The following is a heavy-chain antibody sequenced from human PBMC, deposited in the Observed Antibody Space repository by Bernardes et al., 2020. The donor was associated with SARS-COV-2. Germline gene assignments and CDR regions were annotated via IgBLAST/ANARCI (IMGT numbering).Heavy chain of an antibody. Sequence: SETLSLTCSVYGGSFSGYWSWIRQPPGKGLEWIGEISHTGGTKYNPSLKSRVTISVDTSKNQFSLSLSSVTAADTAVYYCVTHTGAAFDPWGQGTLVTVSS. CDR3: VTHTGAAFDP. CDR1: GGSFSGY. CDR2: ISHTGGT. D-gene: IGHD1-26*01. J-gene: IGHJ5*02. V-gene: IGHV4-34*01.